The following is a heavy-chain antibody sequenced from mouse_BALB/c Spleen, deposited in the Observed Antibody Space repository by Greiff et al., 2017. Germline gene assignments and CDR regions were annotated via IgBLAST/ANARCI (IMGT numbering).Heavy chain of an antibody. CDR1: GFTFSSYT. Sequence: EVQRVESGGGLVQPGGSLKLSCAASGFTFSSYTMSWVRQTPEKRLEWVAYISNGGGSTYYPDSVKGRFTISRDNAKNTLYLQMSSLRSEDTAMYYCARHDLTTATLYYYAMDYWGQGTSVTVSS. V-gene: IGHV5-12-2*01. CDR3: ARHDLTTATLYYYAMDY. CDR2: ISNGGGST. J-gene: IGHJ4*01. D-gene: IGHD1-2*01.